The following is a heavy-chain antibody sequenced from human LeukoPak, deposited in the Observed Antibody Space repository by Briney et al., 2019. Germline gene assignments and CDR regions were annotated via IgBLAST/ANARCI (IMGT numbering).Heavy chain of an antibody. D-gene: IGHD1-26*01. V-gene: IGHV3-7*01. Sequence: GGSLRLSCAASGFTFSSYWMSWVRQAPGKGLEWVANIKQDGSEKYYVDSAKGRFTISRDNAKNSLYLQMNSLRAEDTAVYYCASSQWELLDYYGMDVWGQGTTVTVSS. J-gene: IGHJ6*02. CDR1: GFTFSSYW. CDR2: IKQDGSEK. CDR3: ASSQWELLDYYGMDV.